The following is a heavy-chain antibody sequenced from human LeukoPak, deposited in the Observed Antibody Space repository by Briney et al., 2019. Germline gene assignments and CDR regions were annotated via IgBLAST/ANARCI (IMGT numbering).Heavy chain of an antibody. CDR3: AKDLHGGYSSDY. D-gene: IGHD4-23*01. CDR2: IGYEGVHK. CDR1: GFTFNNFG. Sequence: GGSLRLSCAASGFTFNNFGMHWVRQAPGKGLEWVSLIGYEGVHKYYADSVKGRFTISKDNSKATLYLQMNSLRPEDTAVYYCAKDLHGGYSSDYWGQGTLVTVFS. V-gene: IGHV3-30*02. J-gene: IGHJ4*02.